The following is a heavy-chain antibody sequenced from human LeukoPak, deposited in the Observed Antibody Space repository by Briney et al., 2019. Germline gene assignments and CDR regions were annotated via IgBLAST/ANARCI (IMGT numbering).Heavy chain of an antibody. CDR3: AGAGYYDFCSGYVDVFDI. D-gene: IGHD3-3*01. CDR1: GGTFSSYA. Sequence: SVKVSCKASGGTFSSYAISWVRQAPGQGLEWMGGIFPIFGTANYAQKFQGRVTITTDESTSTAYMELSSLRSEDTAVYDCAGAGYYDFCSGYVDVFDIWGQGTMVTVSS. V-gene: IGHV1-69*05. J-gene: IGHJ3*02. CDR2: IFPIFGTA.